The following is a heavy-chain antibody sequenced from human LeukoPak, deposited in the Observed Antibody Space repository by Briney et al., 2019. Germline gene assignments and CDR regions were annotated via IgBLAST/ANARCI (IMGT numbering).Heavy chain of an antibody. CDR1: LFTVSSNY. D-gene: IGHD1-26*01. J-gene: IGHJ3*02. V-gene: IGHV3-48*01. Sequence: GGSLSLSSAASLFTVSSNYMSWGREPRGERLGWISFVSSSSGTIYDAASVNGRVKISRDKDKSSLDQEMNSLRAEDTAVYYCARDSGWELLSWIHYAFDIWGQGTMVTVSS. CDR2: VSSSSGTI. CDR3: ARDSGWELLSWIHYAFDI.